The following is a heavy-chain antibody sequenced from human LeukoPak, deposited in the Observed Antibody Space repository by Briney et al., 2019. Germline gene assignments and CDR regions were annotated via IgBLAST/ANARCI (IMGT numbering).Heavy chain of an antibody. J-gene: IGHJ5*02. CDR3: ARDGGVGATIWFDP. D-gene: IGHD1-26*01. Sequence: ASVKVSCKASGYTFTSYDINWVRQATGQGLEWMGWMNPNSGNTGYAQKFQGRVTMTRDTSTSTVYMELSSLRSEDTAVYYCARDGGVGATIWFDPWGQGTLVTVSS. CDR1: GYTFTSYD. CDR2: MNPNSGNT. V-gene: IGHV1-8*01.